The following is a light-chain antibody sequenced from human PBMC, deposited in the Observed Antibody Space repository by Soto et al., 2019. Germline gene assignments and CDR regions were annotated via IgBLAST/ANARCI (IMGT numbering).Light chain of an antibody. Sequence: QSVLTQPPSASGSLGQSVTIPCTGTSSDVGRYNYVSWYQQHPGKVPKLLIYEVSNRPSGVPDRFSGSKSGNTASLTVSGLQPEDEADYYCNSYAGGDWVFGVGTKVTV. CDR2: EVS. V-gene: IGLV2-8*01. CDR3: NSYAGGDWV. CDR1: SSDVGRYNY. J-gene: IGLJ3*02.